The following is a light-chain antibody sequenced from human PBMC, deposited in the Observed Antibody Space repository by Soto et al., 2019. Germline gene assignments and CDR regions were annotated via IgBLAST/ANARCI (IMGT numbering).Light chain of an antibody. CDR2: EVT. V-gene: IGLV2-14*01. J-gene: IGLJ1*01. Sequence: QSVLTQPASVSGSPGQSITISCTGTDDNVGRFYFVSWYQQHPGNAPKLLIYEVTKRPSGVSDRFSGSKSGNTASLTISGLQAEDEGDYYCSSYETTDRRVFGTGTKVTVL. CDR3: SSYETTDRRV. CDR1: DDNVGRFYF.